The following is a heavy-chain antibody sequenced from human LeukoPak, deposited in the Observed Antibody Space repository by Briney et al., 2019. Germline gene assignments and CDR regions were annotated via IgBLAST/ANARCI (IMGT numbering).Heavy chain of an antibody. V-gene: IGHV4-31*03. CDR3: ARDPLFAYYYDSSGYPNGAFDI. Sequence: SETLSLTCTVSGGSISSGGYYWSWIRQHPGKGLEWIVYIYYSGSTYYNPSLKRRVTISVDTSKNQFSLKLSSVTAADTAVYYCARDPLFAYYYDSSGYPNGAFDIWGQGTMVTVSS. D-gene: IGHD3-22*01. CDR1: GGSISSGGYY. CDR2: IYYSGST. J-gene: IGHJ3*02.